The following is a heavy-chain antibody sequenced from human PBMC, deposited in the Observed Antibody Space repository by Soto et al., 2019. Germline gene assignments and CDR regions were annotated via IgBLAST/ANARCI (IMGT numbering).Heavy chain of an antibody. V-gene: IGHV3-30-3*01. Sequence: QVQLVESGGGVVQPGGSLRLSCAASGFTFSSYAMHWVRQAPGKGLEWVAVISYDGSNKYYADSVKGRFTISRDNSKNTLYLQMNSLRAEDTAVYYCARDEYCSSTSCYHYYYYYGMDVWGQGTTVTVSS. D-gene: IGHD2-2*01. CDR2: ISYDGSNK. J-gene: IGHJ6*02. CDR1: GFTFSSYA. CDR3: ARDEYCSSTSCYHYYYYYGMDV.